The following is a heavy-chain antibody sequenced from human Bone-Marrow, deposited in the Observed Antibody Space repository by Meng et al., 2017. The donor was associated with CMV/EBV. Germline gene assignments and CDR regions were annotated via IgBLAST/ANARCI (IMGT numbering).Heavy chain of an antibody. CDR1: SGSFSGSY. J-gene: IGHJ6*02. Sequence: SETLSLTCAVYSGSFSGSYWTWIRQSPGKGLEWVGEINHSGSTNYNPSLKSRVPISIDTSKNQFSLKLSSVTAADTAVYYCASSGGFWSGYYYYGMDVWGQGTTVTVSS. CDR3: ASSGGFWSGYYYYGMDV. V-gene: IGHV4-34*01. D-gene: IGHD3-3*01. CDR2: INHSGST.